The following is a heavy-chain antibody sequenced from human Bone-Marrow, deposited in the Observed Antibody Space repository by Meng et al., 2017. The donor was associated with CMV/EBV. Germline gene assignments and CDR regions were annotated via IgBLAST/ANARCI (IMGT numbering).Heavy chain of an antibody. CDR2: INPSGGST. J-gene: IGHJ4*02. V-gene: IGHV1-46*01. D-gene: IGHD2-2*01. Sequence: QVQLVQSGAEVKKPXXPAKVSCKASGYTFTSYYMHWVRQAPGQGLEWMGIINPSGGSTSYAQKFQGRVTMTRDTSTSTVYMELSSLRSEDTAVYYCARALWEYQLGYWGQGTLVTVSS. CDR3: ARALWEYQLGY. CDR1: GYTFTSYY.